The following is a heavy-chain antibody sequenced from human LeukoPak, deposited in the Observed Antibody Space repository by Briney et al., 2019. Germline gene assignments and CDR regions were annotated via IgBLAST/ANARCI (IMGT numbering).Heavy chain of an antibody. CDR2: IYSGGST. CDR3: AREERSGYSYGYDY. J-gene: IGHJ4*02. V-gene: IGHV3-53*05. CDR1: GFTVSSNY. Sequence: GGSLRLSCAASGFTVSSNYMSWVRQAPGKGLEWVSVIYSGGSTYYADSVKGRFTISRGNSKNTLYLQMNSLRAEDTAVYYCAREERSGYSYGYDYWGQGTLVTVSS. D-gene: IGHD5-18*01.